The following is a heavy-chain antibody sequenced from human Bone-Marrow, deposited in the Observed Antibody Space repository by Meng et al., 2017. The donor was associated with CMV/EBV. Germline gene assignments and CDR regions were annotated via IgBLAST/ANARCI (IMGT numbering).Heavy chain of an antibody. V-gene: IGHV1-2*02. CDR2: INPDSGGT. CDR1: GYTFSAYY. CDR3: ARDIQVGLPRENNWFDP. Sequence: ASVKVSCKASGYTFSAYYMHWVRQAPGQGLEWMGWINPDSGGTDYAQNFQGRVTMTRDTSISTAYMDLSRLRSDDTAVYYCARDIQVGLPRENNWFDPWGQGTLVTVSS. J-gene: IGHJ5*02. D-gene: IGHD2-21*01.